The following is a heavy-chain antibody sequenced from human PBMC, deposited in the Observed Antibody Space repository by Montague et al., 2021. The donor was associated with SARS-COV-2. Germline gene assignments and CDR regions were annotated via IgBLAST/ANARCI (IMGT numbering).Heavy chain of an antibody. CDR3: ARHGGNDAFDI. CDR2: IDNSGST. CDR1: GGSIGAYY. V-gene: IGHV4-59*01. J-gene: IGHJ3*02. Sequence: SETLSLTCTASGGSIGAYYWSWIRQPPGKGLEWIGYIDNSGSTXXXPSCESRVTMSVDTSKNQFSLKLNSVTAADTAVYYCARHGGNDAFDIWGRGTMVTVSS. D-gene: IGHD4-23*01.